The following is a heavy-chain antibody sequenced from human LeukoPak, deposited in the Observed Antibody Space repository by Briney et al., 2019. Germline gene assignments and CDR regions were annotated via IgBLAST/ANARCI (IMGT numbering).Heavy chain of an antibody. CDR1: GFSISNFW. CDR2: INSDGSST. V-gene: IGHV3-74*01. CDR3: ARESVGYCSTSICPNWFDP. J-gene: IGHJ5*02. Sequence: GGSLRLSCAASGFSISNFWMHWVRQAPGKGLVWVSRINSDGSSTYYADSVKGRFTISRDNSKNTLYLQMNSLRPEDTAVYYCARESVGYCSTSICPNWFDPWGQGTLATVSS. D-gene: IGHD2-2*01.